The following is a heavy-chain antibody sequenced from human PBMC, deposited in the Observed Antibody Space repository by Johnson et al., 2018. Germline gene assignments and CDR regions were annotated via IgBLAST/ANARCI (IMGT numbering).Heavy chain of an antibody. D-gene: IGHD5/OR15-5a*01. CDR1: GFTFSTYG. J-gene: IGHJ4*02. Sequence: VQLVESGGGVVQPGRSLRLSCAASGFTFSTYGMHWVRQAPGKGLEWVALVPYDGSTKYYADSVKGRFTIARDNSKNTLYLQMNSLRAEDTAVYYCAKSSRGVYEAIDYWGQGTLVTVSS. CDR2: VPYDGSTK. V-gene: IGHV3-30*18. CDR3: AKSSRGVYEAIDY.